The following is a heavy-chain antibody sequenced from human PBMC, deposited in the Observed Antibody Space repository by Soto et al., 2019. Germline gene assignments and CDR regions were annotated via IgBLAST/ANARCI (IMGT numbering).Heavy chain of an antibody. D-gene: IGHD6-13*01. CDR3: ATWRSSSWFDY. CDR2: TYFGDSNT. J-gene: IGHJ4*02. Sequence: GESLKISCKGSGYSFSTYWIAWVRQMPGKGLEWMGSTYFGDSNTRYSPPFQGQVTISADKSISTAYLQWSSLKASDTAMYYCATWRSSSWFDYWGQGTLVTVSS. V-gene: IGHV5-51*01. CDR1: GYSFSTYW.